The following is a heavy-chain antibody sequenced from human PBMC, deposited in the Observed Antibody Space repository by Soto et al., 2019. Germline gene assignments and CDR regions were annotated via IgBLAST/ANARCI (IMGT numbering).Heavy chain of an antibody. D-gene: IGHD3-3*01. V-gene: IGHV3-23*01. J-gene: IGHJ5*02. Sequence: GGSLRLSCAASGFTFRSYAMSWVRQAPGKGLEWVSAISGSGGSTYYADSVKGRFTISRDNSKNTLYLQMNSLRDEDTAVYYCSIESRFLEWLSLNWFDPWGQGTLVTVSS. CDR3: SIESRFLEWLSLNWFDP. CDR2: ISGSGGST. CDR1: GFTFRSYA.